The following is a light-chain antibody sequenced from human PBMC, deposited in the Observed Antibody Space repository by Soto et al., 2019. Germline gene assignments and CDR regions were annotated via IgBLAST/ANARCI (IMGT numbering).Light chain of an antibody. CDR1: SSNIGGNS. CDR2: DDD. V-gene: IGLV1-51*01. J-gene: IGLJ1*01. Sequence: QSVLTQPPSVSAAPGQRVTISCSGSSSNIGGNSVSWYQQLPGTAPKLLIYDDDKRPSGIPDRFSGSKSGTSATLGIPASHTGDEADYYCGSWDSSLSAYVFGTGTKVTAL. CDR3: GSWDSSLSAYV.